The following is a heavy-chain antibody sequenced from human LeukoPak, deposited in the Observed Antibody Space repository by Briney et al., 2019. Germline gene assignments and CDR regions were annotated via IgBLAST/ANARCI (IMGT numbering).Heavy chain of an antibody. D-gene: IGHD3-22*01. Sequence: SETLSLTCAVYGGSFSGHYWRWIRHPPGKGLEWLGVINHSGSTNYNPSLKSRVTILVDTSKNQFSLKLSSVTAADTAVYYCAREVQHYAGSVYDHDAFDIWGQGTMVTVSS. CDR3: AREVQHYAGSVYDHDAFDI. J-gene: IGHJ3*02. CDR2: INHSGST. V-gene: IGHV4-34*01. CDR1: GGSFSGHY.